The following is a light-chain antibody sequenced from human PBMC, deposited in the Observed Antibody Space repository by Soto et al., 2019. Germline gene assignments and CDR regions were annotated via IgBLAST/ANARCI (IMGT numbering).Light chain of an antibody. Sequence: QSALTQPPSASGSPGQSVAISCTGTSSVVGGYNYVSWYQQYPGKAPKLIMYEVTKRPSGVPDRFSGSKSGNTASLTVSGLQAEDEADYYCCSYVGSKNYVFGTGTKVTVL. CDR3: CSYVGSKNYV. CDR2: EVT. J-gene: IGLJ1*01. CDR1: SSVVGGYNY. V-gene: IGLV2-8*01.